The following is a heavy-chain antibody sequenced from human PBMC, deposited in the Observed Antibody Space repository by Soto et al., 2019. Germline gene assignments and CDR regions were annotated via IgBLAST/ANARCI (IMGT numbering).Heavy chain of an antibody. CDR1: RFTFSNAW. J-gene: IGHJ4*02. Sequence: EVQLVESGGGLVKPGGSLRLSCAASRFTFSNAWMSWVRQAPGTGLEWVARIKTKTDGGTTDYAAPVKGRFTISRDDSKNTLYLQMNSLITEDTAVYYCTTIRWFTYYFDYWGQGTLVTVSS. D-gene: IGHD2-15*01. CDR3: TTIRWFTYYFDY. V-gene: IGHV3-15*01. CDR2: IKTKTDGGTT.